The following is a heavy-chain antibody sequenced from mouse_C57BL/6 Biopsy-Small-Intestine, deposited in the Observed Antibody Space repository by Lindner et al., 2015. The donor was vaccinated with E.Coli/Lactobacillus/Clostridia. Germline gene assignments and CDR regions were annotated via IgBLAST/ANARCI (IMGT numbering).Heavy chain of an antibody. Sequence: SVKVSCKASGGTFNNYAITWVRQAPGQGLEWMGGIIPTLGTANYAQKFQDRVTITADKSTNTAYMELSSLRSEDTAVFYCARSLYSNAWYSWFDSWGQGTLVHVSP. V-gene: IGHV1-4*01. CDR2: IIPTLGTA. CDR3: ARSLYSNAWYSWFDS. CDR1: GGTFNNYA. J-gene: IGHJ4*01. D-gene: IGHD1-1*01.